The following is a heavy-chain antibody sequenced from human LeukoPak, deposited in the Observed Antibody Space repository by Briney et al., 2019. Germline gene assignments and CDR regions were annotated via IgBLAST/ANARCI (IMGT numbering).Heavy chain of an antibody. J-gene: IGHJ4*02. CDR2: INTNTGNP. D-gene: IGHD5-18*01. Sequence: ASVKVSCKASGYSFNSQGMNWVRQAPGQGLEWMGWINTNTGNPTYAQGFTGRFVFSLDTSVSTAYLQISSLKAEDTAVYYCARVDQLWSPNFDYWGQGTLVTVSS. CDR3: ARVDQLWSPNFDY. V-gene: IGHV7-4-1*02. CDR1: GYSFNSQG.